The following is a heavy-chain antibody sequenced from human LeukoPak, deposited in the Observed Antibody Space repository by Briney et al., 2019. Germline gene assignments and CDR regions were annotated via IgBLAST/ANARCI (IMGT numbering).Heavy chain of an antibody. CDR3: AMDSAWLPLKFDY. D-gene: IGHD5-24*01. J-gene: IGHJ4*02. CDR1: GFVVSTNY. CDR2: LYSGGTT. Sequence: GGSLRLSCAASGFVVSTNYMSWVRQAPGKGLEWVSVLYSGGTTYYTDSVKGRFTISRDNSNNTLYLQMNNLRAEDTAVYYCAMDSAWLPLKFDYWGPGTLVAVST. V-gene: IGHV3-66*01.